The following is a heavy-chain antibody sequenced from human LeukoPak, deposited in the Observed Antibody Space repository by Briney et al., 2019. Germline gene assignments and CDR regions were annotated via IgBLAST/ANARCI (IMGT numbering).Heavy chain of an antibody. CDR1: GFTFDDYT. J-gene: IGHJ6*02. V-gene: IGHV3-43*01. CDR2: ISWDGGST. CDR3: AKDTRDYGGKNGMDV. D-gene: IGHD4-23*01. Sequence: PGGSLRLSCAASGFTFDDYTMHWVRQAPGKGLEWVSLISWDGGSTYYADSVKGRFTISRDNSKNSLYLQMNSLRTEDTALYYCAKDTRDYGGKNGMDVWGQGTTVTVSS.